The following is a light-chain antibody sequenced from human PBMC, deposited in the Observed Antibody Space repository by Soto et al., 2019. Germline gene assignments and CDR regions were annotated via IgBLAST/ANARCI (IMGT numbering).Light chain of an antibody. CDR2: DVS. CDR1: SSDVGAYNY. Sequence: QSALTQPASVSGSPGQSITISCTGTSSDVGAYNYVSWYQQHPGKAPKLMIYDVSHRPSGVSNRFSGSKSGNTASLTISRLQAEDEADYYCSSYTSSSTLVVFGGGTKLTVL. J-gene: IGLJ2*01. CDR3: SSYTSSSTLVV. V-gene: IGLV2-14*03.